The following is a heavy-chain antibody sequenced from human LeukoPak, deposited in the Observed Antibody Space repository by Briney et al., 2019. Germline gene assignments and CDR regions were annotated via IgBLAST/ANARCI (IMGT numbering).Heavy chain of an antibody. CDR1: GFTFDDYA. D-gene: IGHD2/OR15-2a*01. J-gene: IGHJ5*02. CDR3: AKGLDYRNSWRPPWFDP. CDR2: ISWNSGNI. Sequence: PGGSLRLSCAASGFTFDDYAMHWVRQVPGKGLEWVSGISWNSGNIDYADSVKGRFTISRDNAKNSLYLQMNSLRVEDTALYYCAKGLDYRNSWRPPWFDPWGQGTLVTVSS. V-gene: IGHV3-9*01.